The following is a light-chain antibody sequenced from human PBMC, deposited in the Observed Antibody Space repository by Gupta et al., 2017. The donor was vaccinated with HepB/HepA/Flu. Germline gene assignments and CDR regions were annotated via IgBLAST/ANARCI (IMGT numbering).Light chain of an antibody. CDR3: QAWDTTSAV. V-gene: IGLV3-1*01. CDR1: QLGDKY. CDR2: QDK. Sequence: SSELSPPPSVSVSPGQAASIPCSGGQLGDKYTAWYQQKPGQSPVLVIYQDKKRPSGIPERFSGSISGNTATLTISGTQPMDEADYYCQAWDTTSAVFGPGTKLTVL. J-gene: IGLJ1*01.